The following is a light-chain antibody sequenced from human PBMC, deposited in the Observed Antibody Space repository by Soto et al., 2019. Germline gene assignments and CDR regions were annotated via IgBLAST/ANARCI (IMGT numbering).Light chain of an antibody. CDR3: SSFAGSPVV. CDR2: EVS. CDR1: SSDVGGYNC. V-gene: IGLV2-8*01. Sequence: QSALTQPASVSGSPGQSITISCTGTSSDVGGYNCVSWYQQHPGKVPKLILYEVSKRPSGVPDRFSGSRSGNTASLTVSGLQAEDEADYYCSSFAGSPVVFGGGTKLTVL. J-gene: IGLJ2*01.